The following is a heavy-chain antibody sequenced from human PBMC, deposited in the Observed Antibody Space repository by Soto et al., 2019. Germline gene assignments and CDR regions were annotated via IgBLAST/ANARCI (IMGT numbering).Heavy chain of an antibody. CDR1: GYSFTSYW. Sequence: GESLKISCKGSGYSFTSYWIGWVRQMPGKGLEWMGIIYPGDSDTRYSPSFQGQVTISADKSISTAYLQWSSLKASDTAMYYCARYYNWNYIGHYYYYGMDVWGQWTTVTVSS. CDR3: ARYYNWNYIGHYYYYGMDV. V-gene: IGHV5-51*01. D-gene: IGHD1-7*01. CDR2: IYPGDSDT. J-gene: IGHJ6*02.